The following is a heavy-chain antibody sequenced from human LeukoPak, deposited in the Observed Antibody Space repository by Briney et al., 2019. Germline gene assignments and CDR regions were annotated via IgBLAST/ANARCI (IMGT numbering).Heavy chain of an antibody. CDR2: IKHDGSEK. Sequence: GGSLRLSCAASGFTFSNYWMSWVRQAPGKGLEWVASIKHDGSEKYYVDSVKGRFTISRDNAEKSLYLQMSSLRADDTAVYYCARTFGSAYYVPAGDYWGQGTLVTVSS. CDR3: ARTFGSAYYVPAGDY. J-gene: IGHJ4*02. V-gene: IGHV3-7*01. D-gene: IGHD2-2*01. CDR1: GFTFSNYW.